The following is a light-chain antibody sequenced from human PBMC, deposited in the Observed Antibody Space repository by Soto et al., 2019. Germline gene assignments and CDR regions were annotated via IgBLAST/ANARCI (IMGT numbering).Light chain of an antibody. CDR1: QSIRSHY. J-gene: IGKJ1*01. CDR2: AAS. Sequence: EIVLTQSPGTLSLSPGERATLSCRASQSIRSHYLAWYQQKPGQAPRLLIYAASSRPTGVPDRFSGAESGTDFTFSISRMEPEDFAVYYCQVYGSSVTFGQGTKVEIK. CDR3: QVYGSSVT. V-gene: IGKV3-20*01.